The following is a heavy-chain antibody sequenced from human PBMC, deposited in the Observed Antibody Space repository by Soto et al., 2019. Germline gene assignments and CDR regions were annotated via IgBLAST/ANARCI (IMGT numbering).Heavy chain of an antibody. Sequence: SETLSLTCAVYGGSFSGYYWSWIRQPPGKGLEWIGEINHSGSTNYNPSLKSRVTISVDTSKNQFSLKLSSVTAADTAVYYCARRRANCSGGSCYSLFDYWGQGTLVTVSS. CDR1: GGSFSGYY. CDR2: INHSGST. V-gene: IGHV4-34*01. J-gene: IGHJ4*02. D-gene: IGHD2-15*01. CDR3: ARRRANCSGGSCYSLFDY.